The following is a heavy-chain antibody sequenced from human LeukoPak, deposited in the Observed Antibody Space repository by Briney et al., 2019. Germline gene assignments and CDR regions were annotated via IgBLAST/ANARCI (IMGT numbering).Heavy chain of an antibody. CDR3: ASDSYSPEYFQH. Sequence: PGGSLRLSCAASGVSVSNNYMRWVRHAPGKGLGWVSVIYSGGSTFYADSVKGRFTISRDNSKNTLYLQMNSLRAEDTAVYYCASDSYSPEYFQHWGQGTLVSVSS. D-gene: IGHD2-15*01. V-gene: IGHV3-66*01. CDR2: IYSGGST. CDR1: GVSVSNNY. J-gene: IGHJ1*01.